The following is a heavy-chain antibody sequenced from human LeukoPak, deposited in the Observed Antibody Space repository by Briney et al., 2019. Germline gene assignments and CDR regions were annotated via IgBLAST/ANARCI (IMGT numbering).Heavy chain of an antibody. Sequence: PSQTLSLTCTVSGGSIGSGSYYWSWIRQPAGKGLEWIGRIYTSGSTNYNPSLKSRVTISVDTSKNQFSLKLSSVTAADTAVYYCARDDYYDSSGYPRGFDYWGQGTLVTVSS. J-gene: IGHJ4*02. V-gene: IGHV4-61*02. CDR3: ARDDYYDSSGYPRGFDY. D-gene: IGHD3-22*01. CDR1: GGSIGSGSYY. CDR2: IYTSGST.